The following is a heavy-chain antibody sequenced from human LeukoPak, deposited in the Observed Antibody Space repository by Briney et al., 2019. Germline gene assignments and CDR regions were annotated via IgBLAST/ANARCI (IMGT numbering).Heavy chain of an antibody. D-gene: IGHD6-19*01. J-gene: IGHJ4*02. Sequence: PSETLSLTCTVSGGSISSYYWSWIRQPPGKGLEWIGYVYYSGSTDYNPSLKSRVTISVDTSKNQVSLKLSSVTAADTAVYYCARGSGWYFYWGQGTLVTVSS. CDR1: GGSISSYY. CDR3: ARGSGWYFY. CDR2: VYYSGST. V-gene: IGHV4-59*01.